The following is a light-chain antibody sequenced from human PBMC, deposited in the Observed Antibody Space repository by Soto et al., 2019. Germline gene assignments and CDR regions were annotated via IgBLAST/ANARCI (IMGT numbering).Light chain of an antibody. CDR1: QSVSSSY. V-gene: IGKV3-20*01. CDR3: QQYGSSPLT. CDR2: GAS. Sequence: EIVLTQSPGTLSLSPGERATLSCRANQSVSSSYLAWYQQKPGQAPRLLIYGASSRATGIPDRFSGSGSGTHFTLTISRLEPEDFAVYYCQQYGSSPLTFGGGTKVEIK. J-gene: IGKJ4*01.